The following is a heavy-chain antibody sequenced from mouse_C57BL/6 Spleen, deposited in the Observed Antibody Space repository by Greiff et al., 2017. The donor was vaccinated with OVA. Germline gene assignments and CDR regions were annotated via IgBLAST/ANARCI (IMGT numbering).Heavy chain of an antibody. D-gene: IGHD2-4*01. CDR2: IWSGGST. J-gene: IGHJ3*01. Sequence: VKLMESGPGLVQPSQSLSITCTVSGFSLTSYGVHWVRQSPGKGLEWLGVIWSGGSTDYNAAFISRLSISKDNSKSQVFFKMNSLQADDTAIYYCARYDSDGGFAYWGQGTLVTVSA. V-gene: IGHV2-2*01. CDR1: GFSLTSYG. CDR3: ARYDSDGGFAY.